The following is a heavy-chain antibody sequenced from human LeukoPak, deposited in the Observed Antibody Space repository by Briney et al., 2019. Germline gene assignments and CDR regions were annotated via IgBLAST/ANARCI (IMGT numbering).Heavy chain of an antibody. V-gene: IGHV1-18*01. Sequence: ASVKVSRKASGYTFTSYGISWVRQAPGQGLEWMGWISAYNGNTNYAQKLQGRVTMTTDTSTSTAYMELRSLRSDDTAVYYCARGTMVRGVITEFGDYWGQGTLVTVSS. CDR1: GYTFTSYG. J-gene: IGHJ4*02. CDR3: ARGTMVRGVITEFGDY. CDR2: ISAYNGNT. D-gene: IGHD3-10*01.